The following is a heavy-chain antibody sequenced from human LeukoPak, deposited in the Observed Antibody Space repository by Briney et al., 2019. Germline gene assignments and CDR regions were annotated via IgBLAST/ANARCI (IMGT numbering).Heavy chain of an antibody. V-gene: IGHV3-15*01. J-gene: IGHJ4*02. CDR2: IKSKTEGGAT. Sequence: GGSLRLSCVASGFTFSNARVTWVRQAPGKGLEWVGRIKSKTEGGATDYAAPVKGRFTISRDDSKSTLYLQMNSLKTEDTAVYYCTTAPTYYYDSSGYSSFDYWGQGTLVTVSS. D-gene: IGHD3-22*01. CDR3: TTAPTYYYDSSGYSSFDY. CDR1: GFTFSNAR.